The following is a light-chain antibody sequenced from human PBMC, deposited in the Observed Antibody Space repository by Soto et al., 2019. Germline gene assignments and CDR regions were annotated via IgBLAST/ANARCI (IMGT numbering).Light chain of an antibody. V-gene: IGKV1-5*03. CDR3: QQYSSYSPYT. J-gene: IGKJ2*01. Sequence: DIQMTQSPSTLSSSIGDRVTITCRASQTVYTWLAWYQQKPGTSPKLLIYEASTLHSGVPSRLSGSGAGTEFSLVIRRLQPDALATYYCQQYSSYSPYTFGQGTKVEI. CDR2: EAS. CDR1: QTVYTW.